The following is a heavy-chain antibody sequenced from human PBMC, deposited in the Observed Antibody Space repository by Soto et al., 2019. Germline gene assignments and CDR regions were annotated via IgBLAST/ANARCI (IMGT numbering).Heavy chain of an antibody. J-gene: IGHJ5*02. CDR3: AGYSGWYSYNWFDP. Sequence: PGGSLRLSCVASGFTPSSLEMNWIHQAPGKGPEWIAVINPSGRTIAYADFVKGGFTISRDNAENFVYLRMSSLRGEDTAMYYCAGYSGWYSYNWFDPWGQGTLVTVSS. CDR2: INPSGRTI. CDR1: GFTPSSLE. D-gene: IGHD6-19*01. V-gene: IGHV3-48*03.